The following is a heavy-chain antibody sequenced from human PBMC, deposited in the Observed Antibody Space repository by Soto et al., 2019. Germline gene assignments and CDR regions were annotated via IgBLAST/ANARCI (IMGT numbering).Heavy chain of an antibody. CDR1: GFTFSDHY. J-gene: IGHJ5*02. D-gene: IGHD3-10*01. V-gene: IGHV3-11*01. CDR2: ISSSGDII. Sequence: GGSLRLSCAASGFTFSDHYMSWIRQAPGKGLEWVSYISSSGDIIYYADSVKGRFTISRDNAKNSLYLQMNSLRAEDTAVYFCSKWSGFGDAWGQGTLVTVSS. CDR3: SKWSGFGDA.